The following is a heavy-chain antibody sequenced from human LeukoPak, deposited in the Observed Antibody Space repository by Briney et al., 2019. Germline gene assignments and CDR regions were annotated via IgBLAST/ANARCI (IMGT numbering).Heavy chain of an antibody. CDR1: GYTFTDYY. J-gene: IGHJ4*02. CDR3: ARGSTSPNNLDY. Sequence: ASVKVSCKASGYTFTDYYIHWVRQAPGQGLEWMGWINPNSGGTNYAQKFQGRVIMTRDTSIRTAYMELSRLRSDDTAVYYCARGSTSPNNLDYWGQGTLVTVSS. V-gene: IGHV1-2*02. CDR2: INPNSGGT. D-gene: IGHD2-2*01.